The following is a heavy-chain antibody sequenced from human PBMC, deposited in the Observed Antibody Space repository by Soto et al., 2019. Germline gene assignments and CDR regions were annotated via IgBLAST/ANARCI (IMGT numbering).Heavy chain of an antibody. CDR3: ASAVTLFGVGTTDYYYGRAV. D-gene: IGHD3-3*01. V-gene: IGHV1-2*02. CDR1: GYTFSAYH. Sequence: QEQLVQSGAEVKKPGSSVKVSCKASGYTFSAYHIHWGREAPGQGLEWMGWINPKGGAASYVLSFQGRVTIRSDTTISTAYTEVTSLRADDTAVYYWASAVTLFGVGTTDYYYGRAVGGQGSAVPVSS. J-gene: IGHJ6*02. CDR2: INPKGGAA.